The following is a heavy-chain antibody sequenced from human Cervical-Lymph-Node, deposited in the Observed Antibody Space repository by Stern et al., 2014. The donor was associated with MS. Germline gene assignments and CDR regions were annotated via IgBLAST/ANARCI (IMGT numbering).Heavy chain of an antibody. D-gene: IGHD3-22*01. CDR3: ARDRSYDSLDY. Sequence: QVQLVESGGGVVQPGRSLRLSCAASGFTFSNYGFYWVRQAPGKGLEWVALIWDDGSKQYYADSVKGRFTVSRDDSKNTLYLQMNSLRAEDTAMYYCARDRSYDSLDYWGQGTLVTVSS. CDR1: GFTFSNYG. V-gene: IGHV3-33*01. J-gene: IGHJ4*02. CDR2: IWDDGSKQ.